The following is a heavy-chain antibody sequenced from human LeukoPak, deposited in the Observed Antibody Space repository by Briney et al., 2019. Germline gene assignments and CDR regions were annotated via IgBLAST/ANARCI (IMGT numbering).Heavy chain of an antibody. D-gene: IGHD1-26*01. Sequence: PGGSLRLSCAAPGFTFNSYAMNWVRQAPGKGLEWVSAISGRGSSTYYADSVKGRFSLSRDNSKNTLYLQMNSLRAEDTAVYYCAKDHEGATLPDYWGQGTLVTVSS. V-gene: IGHV3-23*01. J-gene: IGHJ4*02. CDR3: AKDHEGATLPDY. CDR1: GFTFNSYA. CDR2: ISGRGSST.